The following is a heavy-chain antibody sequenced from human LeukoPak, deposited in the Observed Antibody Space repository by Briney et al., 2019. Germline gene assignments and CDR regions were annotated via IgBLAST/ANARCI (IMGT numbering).Heavy chain of an antibody. D-gene: IGHD3-16*01. Sequence: GGSLRLSCAASGFTFSSYSMKWVRQAAGKGLEWVSSISSSSSYIYYADSVKGRSTISRDNAKNSLYLQMNSLRAEDTAVYYCARDLGALYWGQGTLVTVSS. CDR3: ARDLGALY. V-gene: IGHV3-21*01. CDR1: GFTFSSYS. J-gene: IGHJ4*02. CDR2: ISSSSSYI.